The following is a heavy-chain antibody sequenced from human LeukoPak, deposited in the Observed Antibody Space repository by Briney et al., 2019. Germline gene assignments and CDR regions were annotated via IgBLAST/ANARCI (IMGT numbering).Heavy chain of an antibody. Sequence: SETLSLTCTVSGGSISSYYWNWIRQPPGKGLEWIGYIYYSENTNYNPSLKSRVTISVHTSKSQFSLKLSSVTAADTAVYYCATKSSSSWYFDYWGQGTLVTVSS. CDR2: IYYSENT. J-gene: IGHJ4*02. CDR1: GGSISSYY. D-gene: IGHD6-13*01. CDR3: ATKSSSSWYFDY. V-gene: IGHV4-59*01.